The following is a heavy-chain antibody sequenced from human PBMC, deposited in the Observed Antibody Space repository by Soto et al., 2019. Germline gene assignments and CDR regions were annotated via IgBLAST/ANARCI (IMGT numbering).Heavy chain of an antibody. V-gene: IGHV3-30*18. Sequence: GGSLRLSCTGSGFTFGNYGMHWFRQAPGKGLEWVASTSYDGNNKYYAASLKGRFTISRDNSKKMVYLQMTSLGPEDTAVYYCAKGGGSARDFDYWGQGALVTVSS. CDR3: AKGGGSARDFDY. CDR2: TSYDGNNK. J-gene: IGHJ4*02. CDR1: GFTFGNYG. D-gene: IGHD1-26*01.